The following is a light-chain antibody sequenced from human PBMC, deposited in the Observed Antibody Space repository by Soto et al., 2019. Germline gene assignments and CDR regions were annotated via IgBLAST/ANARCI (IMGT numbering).Light chain of an antibody. Sequence: EIVLTQSPATLSLSPGERATLSCRASQSVVSYLAWYQQKPGQAPRLLIYDTSNRATGIPARFSGSGSGTDFSLPISSLESEDFAVYYCKLRYKWPPITFGQGTRLEIK. V-gene: IGKV3-11*01. CDR2: DTS. J-gene: IGKJ5*01. CDR1: QSVVSY. CDR3: KLRYKWPPIT.